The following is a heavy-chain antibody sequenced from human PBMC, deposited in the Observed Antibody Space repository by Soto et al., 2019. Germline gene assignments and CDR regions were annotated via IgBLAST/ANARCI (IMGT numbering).Heavy chain of an antibody. CDR2: ISYDGSNK. CDR3: ARDPAGGSGHYYLFDY. Sequence: SLRLSCAASGFTFSTFAMHWGRQAPGKGLDWVAVISYDGSNKYYADSVKGRFTVSRDNSKNTLSLQMNSLRGEDTAVYYCARDPAGGSGHYYLFDYWGQGTLVTVSS. D-gene: IGHD3-22*01. CDR1: GFTFSTFA. V-gene: IGHV3-30-3*01. J-gene: IGHJ4*02.